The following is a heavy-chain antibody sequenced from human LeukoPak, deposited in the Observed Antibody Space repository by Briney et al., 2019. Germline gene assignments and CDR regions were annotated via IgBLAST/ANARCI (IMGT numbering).Heavy chain of an antibody. CDR1: GGSISSYY. CDR3: ARGADGYNYRSDY. CDR2: IFMNGRT. Sequence: PSETLSLTCTVSGGSISSYYWSWIRQPAGKGLEWIGRIFMNGRTNYNPSLESRVTMSVDTSKNQFSLKLSSVTAADTAVYYCARGADGYNYRSDYWGQGTLVTVSS. J-gene: IGHJ4*02. V-gene: IGHV4-4*07. D-gene: IGHD5-24*01.